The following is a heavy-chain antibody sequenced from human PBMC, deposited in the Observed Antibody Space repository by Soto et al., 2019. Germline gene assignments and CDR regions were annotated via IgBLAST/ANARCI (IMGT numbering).Heavy chain of an antibody. CDR1: GGTFRSYA. J-gene: IGHJ6*02. CDR3: AGKDYGDSPRYYYYYYGMDV. Sequence: QVQLVQSGAEVKKPGSSVKVSCKASGGTFRSYAISWVRQAPAQGLEWMGGIIPISGTTNSAQNFQGRVTITADGSSSTVYMELSSLTSEETAVYYCAGKDYGDSPRYYYYYYGMDVWGQGNTVTVSS. V-gene: IGHV1-69*01. D-gene: IGHD4-17*01. CDR2: IIPISGTT.